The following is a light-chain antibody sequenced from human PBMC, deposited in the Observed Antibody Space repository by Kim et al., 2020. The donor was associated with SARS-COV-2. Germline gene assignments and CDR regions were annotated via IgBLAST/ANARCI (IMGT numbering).Light chain of an antibody. Sequence: EIVLTQSPGTLSLSPGERATLSCRASQSVSSSYLAWYQQKPGQAPRLLIFGASSRATGIPDSFSGSGSGTDFTLTISRLEPEDFAVYYCQQYGSSPGLTFGGGTKVDIK. CDR2: GAS. J-gene: IGKJ4*01. CDR1: QSVSSSY. CDR3: QQYGSSPGLT. V-gene: IGKV3-20*01.